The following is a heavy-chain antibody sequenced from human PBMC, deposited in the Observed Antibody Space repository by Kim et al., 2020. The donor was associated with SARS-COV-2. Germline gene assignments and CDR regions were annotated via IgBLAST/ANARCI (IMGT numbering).Heavy chain of an antibody. D-gene: IGHD2-21*02. V-gene: IGHV3-9*01. CDR3: AKADCTGDCYLIDY. CDR1: GFNFGSYD. Sequence: GGSLRLSCVASGFNFGSYDMHWVRQVPGKGLEWLSGIKTNGGAIGYADSVRGRFTVSRDNAKNSLSLQMNSLRPDDTAVYYCAKADCTGDCYLIDYWGQG. CDR2: IKTNGGAI. J-gene: IGHJ4*02.